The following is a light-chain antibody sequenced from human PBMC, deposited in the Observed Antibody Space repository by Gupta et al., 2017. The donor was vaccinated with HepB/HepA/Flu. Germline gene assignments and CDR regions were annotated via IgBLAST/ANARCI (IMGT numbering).Light chain of an antibody. V-gene: IGKV4-1*01. Sequence: IVVTQARDSLAVYLGGEATINCKYSQNVLYESNKMNYFALYHQKAGQPPKLLIYWASTRASGVPDRFSGSGSGTDFTPTISSLQAEDVAVYYCQQYYGSPPTFGQGTKVEIK. CDR3: QQYYGSPPT. CDR1: QNVLYESNKMNY. CDR2: WAS. J-gene: IGKJ1*01.